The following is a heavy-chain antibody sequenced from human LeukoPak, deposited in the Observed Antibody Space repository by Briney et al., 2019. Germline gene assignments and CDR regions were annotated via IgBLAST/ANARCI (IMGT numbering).Heavy chain of an antibody. Sequence: SDTLSLTCTVSGGSISSYYWSWIRQPAGKGLEWIGHIYTSGSTNYNPSLKSRVTISVDTSKNQFSLKLTSVTAADTAVYYCTKGRGIWGQGTLVTVSS. V-gene: IGHV4-4*07. D-gene: IGHD3-10*01. J-gene: IGHJ4*02. CDR1: GGSISSYY. CDR2: IYTSGST. CDR3: TKGRGI.